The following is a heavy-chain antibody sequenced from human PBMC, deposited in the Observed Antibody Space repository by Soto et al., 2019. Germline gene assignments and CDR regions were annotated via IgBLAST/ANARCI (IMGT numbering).Heavy chain of an antibody. CDR1: GGSFSGYY. CDR2: INHSGST. CDR3: GKSVDP. Sequence: SETLSLTCAVYGGSFSGYYCSWIRQPPGKGLEWIGEINHSGSTNYNPSLKSRVTISVDTSKNQFSLKLSSVTAADTAVYYCGKSVDPWRQGTLVTVSS. J-gene: IGHJ5*01. V-gene: IGHV4-34*01.